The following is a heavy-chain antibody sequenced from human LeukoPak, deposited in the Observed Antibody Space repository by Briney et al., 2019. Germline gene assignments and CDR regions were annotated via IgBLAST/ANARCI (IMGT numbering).Heavy chain of an antibody. CDR2: ISYDGSNK. CDR1: GFTFSSYA. V-gene: IGHV3-30-3*01. Sequence: GGSLRLSCAASGFTFSSYAMHWVRQAPGKGLEWVAVISYDGSNKYYADSVKGRFTISRDNSKNTLYLQMNSLRAEDTAVYYCAKARSSWAGYFDCWGQGALVTVSS. J-gene: IGHJ4*02. CDR3: AKARSSWAGYFDC. D-gene: IGHD2-15*01.